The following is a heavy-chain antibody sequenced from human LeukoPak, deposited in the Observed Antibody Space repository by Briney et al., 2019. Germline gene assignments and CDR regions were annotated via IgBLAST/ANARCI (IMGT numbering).Heavy chain of an antibody. D-gene: IGHD1-26*01. J-gene: IGHJ4*02. Sequence: SETLSLTCTVSGGSISSGGYYWSWIRQHPGKGLEWIGYIYYSGSTYYNPSLKSRVTISVDTSMNQFSLKLSSVTAADTAVYYCARAIPAVVGGTNPYFDYWGQGTLVTVSS. V-gene: IGHV4-31*03. CDR3: ARAIPAVVGGTNPYFDY. CDR1: GGSISSGGYY. CDR2: IYYSGST.